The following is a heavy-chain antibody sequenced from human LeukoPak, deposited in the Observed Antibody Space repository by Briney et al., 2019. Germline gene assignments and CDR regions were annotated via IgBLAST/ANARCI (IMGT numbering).Heavy chain of an antibody. CDR1: GFTFSSYS. J-gene: IGHJ5*02. Sequence: GGSLRLSCAASGFTFSSYSMNWVRQAPGKGLEWVSSISSSSSYIYYADSVKGRFTISRDNAKDSLYLEMNSLRAEDTAVYYCARGGQAGTGDLWGQGTLVTVSS. D-gene: IGHD3-10*01. CDR3: ARGGQAGTGDL. V-gene: IGHV3-21*01. CDR2: ISSSSSYI.